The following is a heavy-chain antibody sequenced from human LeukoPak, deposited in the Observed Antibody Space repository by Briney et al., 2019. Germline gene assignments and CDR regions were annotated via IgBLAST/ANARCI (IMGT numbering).Heavy chain of an antibody. J-gene: IGHJ4*02. CDR2: INPNSGDT. CDR1: GYTFTGYY. Sequence: AAVKVSCKASGYTFTGYYMHWVRQAPGQGLEWMGWINPNSGDTNYAQKFQGRVTMTRDTSISTAYMELSRLRSDDTAVYYCARGRGSYALDYWGQGTLVTVS. D-gene: IGHD1-26*01. V-gene: IGHV1-2*02. CDR3: ARGRGSYALDY.